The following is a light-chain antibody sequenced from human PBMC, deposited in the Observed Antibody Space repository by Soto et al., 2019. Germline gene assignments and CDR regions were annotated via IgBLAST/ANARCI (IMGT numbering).Light chain of an antibody. Sequence: EIVLTQSPSTLSLSPGERATLSCRASQSVGSSYLAWYQQRPGQTPRLLIYGASSRATGIPDRFSGSGSGTDFTLTISRLEPEDFAVYPCQQYGSAPFTFGQGTRLEIK. J-gene: IGKJ2*01. CDR2: GAS. CDR3: QQYGSAPFT. V-gene: IGKV3-20*01. CDR1: QSVGSSY.